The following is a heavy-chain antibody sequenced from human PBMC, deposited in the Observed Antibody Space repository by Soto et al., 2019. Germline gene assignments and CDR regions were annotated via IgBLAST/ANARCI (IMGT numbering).Heavy chain of an antibody. CDR2: ISYDGSNK. Sequence: PGGSLRLSCAASGFTFSSYGMHWVRQAPGKGLEWVAVISYDGSNKYYADSVKGRFTISRDNSKNTLYLQMNSLRAEDTAVYYCAKDLCCGPEPTPGPIPQYYYYGMDVWGQGATVTVSS. V-gene: IGHV3-30*18. D-gene: IGHD1-1*01. J-gene: IGHJ6*02. CDR3: AKDLCCGPEPTPGPIPQYYYYGMDV. CDR1: GFTFSSYG.